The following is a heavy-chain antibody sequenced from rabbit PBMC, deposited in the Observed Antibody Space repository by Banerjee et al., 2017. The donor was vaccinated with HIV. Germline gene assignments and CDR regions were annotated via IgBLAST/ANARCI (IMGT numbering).Heavy chain of an antibody. J-gene: IGHJ4*01. CDR2: IDAGSSGSI. CDR1: GFSFSSGYD. V-gene: IGHV1S40*01. CDR3: ARDLAGVIGWNFNL. Sequence: QSLEESGGDLVKPGASLTLTCKASGFSFSSGYDMCWVRQAPGKGLEWIACIDAGSSGSIGYATWAKGRFTISKTSSTTVTLQMTSLTAADTATYFCARDLAGVIGWNFNLWGPGTLVTVS. D-gene: IGHD4-1*01.